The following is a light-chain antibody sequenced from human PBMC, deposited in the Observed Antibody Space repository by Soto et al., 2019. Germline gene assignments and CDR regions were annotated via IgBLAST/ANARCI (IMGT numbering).Light chain of an antibody. V-gene: IGLV2-8*01. J-gene: IGLJ3*02. CDR1: SSDVGAYNY. CDR3: SSFASSNTWV. Sequence: QSVLTQPPSASGSPGQSVTISCTGTSSDVGAYNYVSWYQQHADKAPKLIYEVTKRPSGVPDRFSGSKSANTASLTVSGLQAEDEADYYCSSFASSNTWVFGGGTKLTVL. CDR2: EVT.